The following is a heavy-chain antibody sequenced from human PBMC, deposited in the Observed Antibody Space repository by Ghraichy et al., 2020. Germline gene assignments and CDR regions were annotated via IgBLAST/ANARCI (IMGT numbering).Heavy chain of an antibody. CDR1: GFSFSRYW. CDR2: ISGDGSTT. D-gene: IGHD1-1*01. V-gene: IGHV3-74*01. Sequence: GGSLRLSCAASGFSFSRYWMHWVRQAPGKGLVLVSRISGDGSTTDYADSMKGRFSISRDNAKNTLYLQMNSLRADDTAVYYCTRGGPMNWNDPDPDYWGQGTLVTVSS. J-gene: IGHJ4*02. CDR3: TRGGPMNWNDPDPDY.